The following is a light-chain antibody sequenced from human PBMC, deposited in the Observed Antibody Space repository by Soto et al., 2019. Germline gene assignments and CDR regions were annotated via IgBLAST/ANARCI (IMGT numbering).Light chain of an antibody. Sequence: EIVLTQSPGTLSLSPGERATLSCRASQSVSSSYLAWYQQKPGQAPRLLIYGASSRATGIPDRFSGSGSGTDFTLTITRLVPEDFAVYYRQQYGSSPLTFGGGTKVEIK. J-gene: IGKJ4*01. CDR2: GAS. CDR1: QSVSSSY. CDR3: QQYGSSPLT. V-gene: IGKV3-20*01.